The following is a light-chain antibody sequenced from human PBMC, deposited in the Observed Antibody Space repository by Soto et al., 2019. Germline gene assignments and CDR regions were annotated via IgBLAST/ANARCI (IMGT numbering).Light chain of an antibody. V-gene: IGKV3-20*01. Sequence: EIVLTQSPGTLSLSPGERATLSCRASQSVSSSYLAWYQQKPGQAPRLLIYGASSRATGLPDRFSGSGSGTDFTITISRLEPEDVAVYYCQQYGSSPPYTFGQGTKLEIK. CDR2: GAS. CDR3: QQYGSSPPYT. CDR1: QSVSSSY. J-gene: IGKJ2*01.